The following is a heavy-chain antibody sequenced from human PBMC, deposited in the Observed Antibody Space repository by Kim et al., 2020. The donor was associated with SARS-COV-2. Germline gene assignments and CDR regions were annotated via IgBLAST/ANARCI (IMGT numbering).Heavy chain of an antibody. V-gene: IGHV3-11*01. Sequence: GSLRLSCAASGFTFSDYYMNWIRQAPGKGLEWVAYISSSGTTIYYADSVKGRFTISRDNGKNSAYLQMNSLRAEDTAMYYCARDLHSSGGKFSQFDYWGQGTLATVSS. CDR1: GFTFSDYY. CDR2: ISSSGTTI. D-gene: IGHD6-19*01. J-gene: IGHJ4*02. CDR3: ARDLHSSGGKFSQFDY.